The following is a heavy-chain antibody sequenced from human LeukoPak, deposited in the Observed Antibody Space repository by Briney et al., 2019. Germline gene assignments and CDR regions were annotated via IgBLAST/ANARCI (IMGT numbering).Heavy chain of an antibody. V-gene: IGHV1-24*01. Sequence: ASVKVSCKVSGYTLTELSMHWVRQAPGKGLEWMGGFDPEDGETIYAQKFQGRVTITADESTSTAYMELSSLRSEDTAVYYCAGHFYSSSWPARYWGQGTLVTVSS. CDR3: AGHFYSSSWPARY. CDR1: GYTLTELS. CDR2: FDPEDGET. J-gene: IGHJ4*02. D-gene: IGHD6-13*01.